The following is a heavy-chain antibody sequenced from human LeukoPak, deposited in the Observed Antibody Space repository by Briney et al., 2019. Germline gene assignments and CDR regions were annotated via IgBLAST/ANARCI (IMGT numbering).Heavy chain of an antibody. CDR2: INSDGTTT. D-gene: IGHD1-26*01. J-gene: IGHJ4*02. CDR3: AKLAVGWELPPFDY. Sequence: GGSLRLSCAASGFSFSSFWMHWVRQVPGKGLVWVSGINSDGTTTGYADSVKGRFTISRDNSKNTLYLQMNSLRAEDTAVYYCAKLAVGWELPPFDYWGQGTLVTVSS. V-gene: IGHV3-74*01. CDR1: GFSFSSFW.